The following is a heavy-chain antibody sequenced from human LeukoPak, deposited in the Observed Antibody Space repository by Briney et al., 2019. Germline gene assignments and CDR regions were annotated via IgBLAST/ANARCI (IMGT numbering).Heavy chain of an antibody. V-gene: IGHV3-9*01. CDR2: ISWNSDSI. CDR1: GFTVSSNY. Sequence: PGGSLRLSCAASGFTVSSNYMSWVRQAPGEGLEWVSGISWNSDSIDYADSVKGRFTISRDNAKNSLYLQMHSLRAEDTALYYCAKDTSAFIVVVPSALDYWGQGTLVTVSS. D-gene: IGHD2-2*01. CDR3: AKDTSAFIVVVPSALDY. J-gene: IGHJ4*02.